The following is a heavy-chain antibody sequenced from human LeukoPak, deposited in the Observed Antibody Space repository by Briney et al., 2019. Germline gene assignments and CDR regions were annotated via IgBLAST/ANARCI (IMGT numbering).Heavy chain of an antibody. J-gene: IGHJ4*02. Sequence: PSETLSLTCTVSGCSISSSSYCWGWIRQPPGKGLEWLGSIYYSGSTYYNPSLKSRVTISVDTSKNQFSLKLSSVTAADTAVYYCASRRGYYDYVWGSYRLDYWGQGTLVTVSS. CDR2: IYYSGST. V-gene: IGHV4-39*01. CDR3: ASRRGYYDYVWGSYRLDY. CDR1: GCSISSSSYC. D-gene: IGHD3-16*02.